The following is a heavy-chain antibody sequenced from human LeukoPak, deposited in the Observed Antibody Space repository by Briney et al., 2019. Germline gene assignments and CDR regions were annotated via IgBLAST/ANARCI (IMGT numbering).Heavy chain of an antibody. J-gene: IGHJ6*03. CDR1: GGSISSSSYY. D-gene: IGHD4-17*01. CDR3: ARVLAFGDYAGTNYYYYMDV. Sequence: SETLSLTCTVSGGSISSSSYYWGWIRQPPGKGLEWIGRIYYSGSTNYNPSLKSRFTISVDTSKNQFSLKLSSVTAADTAVYYCARVLAFGDYAGTNYYYYMDVWGKGTTVTISS. V-gene: IGHV4-39*07. CDR2: IYYSGST.